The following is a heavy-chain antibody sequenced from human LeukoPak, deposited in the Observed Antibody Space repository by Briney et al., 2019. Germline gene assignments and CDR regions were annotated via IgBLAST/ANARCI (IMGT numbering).Heavy chain of an antibody. CDR3: ARSRGYCSGGSCYYYYYYMDV. J-gene: IGHJ6*03. D-gene: IGHD2-15*01. V-gene: IGHV4-39*07. Sequence: SETLSLTCTVSGGSISSSSYYWGWIRQPPGKGLEWIGSIYYSGSTYYNPSLKSRVTISVDTSKNQFSLKLSSVTAADTAVYYCARSRGYCSGGSCYYYYYYMDVWGKGTTVTVSS. CDR1: GGSISSSSYY. CDR2: IYYSGST.